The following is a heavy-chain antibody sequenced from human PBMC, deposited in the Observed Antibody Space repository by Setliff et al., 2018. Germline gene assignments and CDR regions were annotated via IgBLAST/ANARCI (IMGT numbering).Heavy chain of an antibody. CDR3: ARDGKDYYDSSGYYFLPYYYYYMDV. V-gene: IGHV3-21*01. D-gene: IGHD3-22*01. J-gene: IGHJ6*03. Sequence: LRLSCAASGFTFSSYSMNWVRQAPGKGLEWVSSISSSSSYIYYADSVKGRFNISRDNAKNSLYLQMNSLRAEDTAVYYCARDGKDYYDSSGYYFLPYYYYYMDVWGKGTTVTVSS. CDR2: ISSSSSYI. CDR1: GFTFSSYS.